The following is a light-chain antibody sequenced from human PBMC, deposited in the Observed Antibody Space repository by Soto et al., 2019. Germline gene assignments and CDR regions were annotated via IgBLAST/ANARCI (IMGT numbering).Light chain of an antibody. CDR1: QSVNNY. Sequence: EIVLTQSPASLSLSPGERATLSCRASQSVNNYLAWYQQRPGQAPRLLLYDASNWATGVPAKFSGSGSGTDFTLTISSLEPEDFAVYYCQQRNTLPLTFGGGTKVEIK. J-gene: IGKJ4*01. CDR3: QQRNTLPLT. V-gene: IGKV3-11*01. CDR2: DAS.